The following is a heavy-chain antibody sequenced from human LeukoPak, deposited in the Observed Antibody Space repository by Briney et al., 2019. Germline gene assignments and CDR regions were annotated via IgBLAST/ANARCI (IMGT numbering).Heavy chain of an antibody. J-gene: IGHJ4*02. D-gene: IGHD6-19*01. CDR1: GFRFSSYE. V-gene: IGHV3-48*03. CDR3: ARAYSSVASCDY. Sequence: QPGGSLRLSCAASGFRFSSYEVNWVRQAPGKGLEWVSYITSSGTTIHYAGSVKGRFTISRDNAKNSLYLQINSLRAEDTAVYYCARAYSSVASCDYWGQGTLVTVSS. CDR2: ITSSGTTI.